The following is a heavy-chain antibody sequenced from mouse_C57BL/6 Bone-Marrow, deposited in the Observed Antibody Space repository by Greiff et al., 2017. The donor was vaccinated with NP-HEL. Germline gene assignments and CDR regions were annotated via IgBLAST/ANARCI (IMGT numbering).Heavy chain of an antibody. CDR1: GFSLTSYG. V-gene: IGHV2-4*01. CDR3: AKNWGPYRRSYAMDY. CDR2: IWSGGST. Sequence: QVQLKESGPGLVQPSQSLSITCTVSGFSLTSYGVHWVRQPPGKGLEWLGVIWSGGSTDYNAAFISRLSISKDNSKSQVFFKMNSLQADDTAIYYCAKNWGPYRRSYAMDYWGQGTSVTVSS. J-gene: IGHJ4*01.